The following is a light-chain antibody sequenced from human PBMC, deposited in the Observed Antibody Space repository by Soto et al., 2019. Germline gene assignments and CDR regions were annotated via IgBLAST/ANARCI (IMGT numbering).Light chain of an antibody. J-gene: IGKJ4*01. CDR2: DAS. Sequence: EIVLTQSPATLSLSPGERATLSCRACQSVSSYLAWYQQKQGQAPRLLIYDASTRATGIPARFSGSGSGTDFTLTISSLEPEDFAIYYCQQRSNWPPFLTFGGGTKVEIK. V-gene: IGKV3-11*01. CDR1: QSVSSY. CDR3: QQRSNWPPFLT.